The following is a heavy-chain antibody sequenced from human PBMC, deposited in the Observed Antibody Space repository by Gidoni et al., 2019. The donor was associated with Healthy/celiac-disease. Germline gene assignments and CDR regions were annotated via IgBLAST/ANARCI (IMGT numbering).Heavy chain of an antibody. CDR1: GGSISSSSYY. CDR2: IYSSGST. Sequence: QLQLQESGPGLVKPSETLSLTCTVSGGSISSSSYYWGWIRQPPGKGLEWIGSIYSSGSTYYNPSLKSRVTISVDTSKNQFSLKLSSVTAADTAVYYCARPLKDIVVVPAAIIGWYFDLWGRGTLVTVSS. CDR3: ARPLKDIVVVPAAIIGWYFDL. D-gene: IGHD2-2*01. V-gene: IGHV4-39*01. J-gene: IGHJ2*01.